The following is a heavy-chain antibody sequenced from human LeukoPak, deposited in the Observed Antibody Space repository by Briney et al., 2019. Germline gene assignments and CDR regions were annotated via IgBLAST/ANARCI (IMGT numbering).Heavy chain of an antibody. Sequence: SETLSLTCTVSGGSISSYYWSWIRQPPGKGLEWIGYIYYSGSTNYNPSLKSRVTISVDTSKNQFSLKLSSVTAADTAVYYCARGRGYSYGYEGSFDYWGQGTLVTVSS. D-gene: IGHD5-18*01. CDR3: ARGRGYSYGYEGSFDY. V-gene: IGHV4-59*01. CDR1: GGSISSYY. CDR2: IYYSGST. J-gene: IGHJ4*02.